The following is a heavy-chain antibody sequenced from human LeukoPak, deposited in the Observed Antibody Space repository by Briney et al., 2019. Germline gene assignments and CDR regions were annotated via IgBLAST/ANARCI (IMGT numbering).Heavy chain of an antibody. CDR1: GGSISSYY. J-gene: IGHJ6*03. CDR3: ARWYCSTNTCYHLDV. CDR2: IYYSGST. V-gene: IGHV4-59*12. Sequence: SEALSLTCTVSGGSISSYYWSWIRQPPGEGLEWIGYIYYSGSTNYIPSLKSRVTMSVDTSKNQLSLRLNSATAADTAVYYCARWYCSTNTCYHLDVWGKGTTVTVSS. D-gene: IGHD2-2*01.